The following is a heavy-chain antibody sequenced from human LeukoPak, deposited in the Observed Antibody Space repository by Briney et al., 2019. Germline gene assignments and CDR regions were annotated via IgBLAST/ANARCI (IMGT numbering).Heavy chain of an antibody. CDR2: IYYSGST. Sequence: PSETLSLTCNVSGGSINNNNYYWGWIRQPPGKGLEWIGSIYYSGSTYYNPSLKSRVTMSVDTSKNQFSLKLSSVTAADTAVYYCARQSNWNDGFDYWGQGTLVTVSS. D-gene: IGHD1-1*01. V-gene: IGHV4-39*01. J-gene: IGHJ4*02. CDR1: GGSINNNNYY. CDR3: ARQSNWNDGFDY.